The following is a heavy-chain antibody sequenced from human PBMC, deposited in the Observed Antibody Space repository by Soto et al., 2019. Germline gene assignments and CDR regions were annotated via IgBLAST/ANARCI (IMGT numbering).Heavy chain of an antibody. J-gene: IGHJ6*02. CDR2: INPNSGGT. Sequence: ASVKVSCKASGYTFTGYYIHWVRQAPGQGLEWMGWINPNSGGTNYAQRFQGRVTMTRDTSISTAYMELRSLRSDDTAVYYCAREHTAMDRYYLYHYGLGVWGQGTTVTVSS. CDR1: GYTFTGYY. CDR3: AREHTAMDRYYLYHYGLGV. V-gene: IGHV1-2*02. D-gene: IGHD5-18*01.